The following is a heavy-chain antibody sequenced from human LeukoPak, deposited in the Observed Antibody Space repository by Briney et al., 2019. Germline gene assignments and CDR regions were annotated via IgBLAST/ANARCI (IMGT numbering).Heavy chain of an antibody. CDR2: ISSSSSYI. D-gene: IGHD3-3*01. V-gene: IGHV3-21*01. CDR3: ASSVEWLPHYFDY. J-gene: IGHJ4*02. Sequence: GGSLRLSCAASGFTFSSYSMNWVRQAPGKGLEWVSSISSSSSYIYYADSVKGRFTISRDNAKNSLYLQMNSLRAEDTAVYYCASSVEWLPHYFDYWGQGTLVTVSS. CDR1: GFTFSSYS.